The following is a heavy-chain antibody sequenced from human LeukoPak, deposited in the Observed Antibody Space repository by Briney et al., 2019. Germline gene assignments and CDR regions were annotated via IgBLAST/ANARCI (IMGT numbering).Heavy chain of an antibody. CDR1: GFTFSSYA. D-gene: IGHD6-13*01. Sequence: GGSLRLSCADSGFTFSSYAMNWVRQAPGKGLEWVSGISGSGGSTYYADSVKGRVTISRDNSKNTLYLQMNSLRAEDTAVYYCAKDLSSSWNYFDYWGQGTLVTVSS. V-gene: IGHV3-23*01. CDR2: ISGSGGST. CDR3: AKDLSSSWNYFDY. J-gene: IGHJ4*02.